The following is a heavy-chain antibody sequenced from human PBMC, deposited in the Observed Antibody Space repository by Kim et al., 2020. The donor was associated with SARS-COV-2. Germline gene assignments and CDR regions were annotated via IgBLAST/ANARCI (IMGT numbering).Heavy chain of an antibody. CDR1: GFTFSSYA. CDR2: ISYDGSNK. V-gene: IGHV3-30*04. Sequence: GGSLRLSCAASGFTFSSYAMHWVRQAPGKGLEWVAVISYDGSNKYYADSVKGRFTISRDNSKNTLYLQMNSLRAEDTAVYYCARDCPPHSSSWENWFDPWGQGTLVTVSS. D-gene: IGHD6-13*01. J-gene: IGHJ5*02. CDR3: ARDCPPHSSSWENWFDP.